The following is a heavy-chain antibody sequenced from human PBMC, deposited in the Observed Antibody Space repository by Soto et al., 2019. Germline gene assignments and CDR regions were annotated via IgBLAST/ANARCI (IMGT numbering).Heavy chain of an antibody. CDR3: ATRGSGYPYYYYYGMDV. CDR2: FDPEDGET. CDR1: GYTLTELS. J-gene: IGHJ6*02. V-gene: IGHV1-24*01. Sequence: GASVEVSCKVSGYTLTELSMHWVRQAPGKGLEWMGGFDPEDGETIYAQKFQGRVTMTEDTSTDTAYMELSSLRSEDTAVYYCATRGSGYPYYYYYGMDVWGQGTTVTVS. D-gene: IGHD3-3*01.